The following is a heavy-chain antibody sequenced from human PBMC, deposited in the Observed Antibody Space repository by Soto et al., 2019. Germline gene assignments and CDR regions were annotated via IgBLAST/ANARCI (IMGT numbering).Heavy chain of an antibody. Sequence: SETLSLTCTVSGGSISGSTYYWGWIRQPPGKGLEYVGSTFYNGRTYYNPSLKSRVTVSVDTSKNQFSLKLSSVTAADTAVYYCARGLSSRVVVPAVPSFPTTYYYMDVWGKGTTVTVSS. J-gene: IGHJ6*03. CDR1: GGSISGSTYY. D-gene: IGHD2-2*01. CDR2: TFYNGRT. V-gene: IGHV4-39*02. CDR3: ARGLSSRVVVPAVPSFPTTYYYMDV.